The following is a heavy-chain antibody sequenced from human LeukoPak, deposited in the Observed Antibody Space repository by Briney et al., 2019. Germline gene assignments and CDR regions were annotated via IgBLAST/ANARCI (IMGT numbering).Heavy chain of an antibody. D-gene: IGHD3-10*01. CDR2: IIPIFGTA. J-gene: IGHJ6*03. CDR3: ARDMVRLPYYYYYMDV. V-gene: IGHV1-69*01. CDR1: GGTFSSYA. Sequence: SVKVSCKASGGTFSSYAISWVRQAPGQGLEWMGGIIPIFGTANYAQKFQGRVTITADESTSTAYVELSSLRSEDTAVYYCARDMVRLPYYYYYMDVWGKGTTVTVSS.